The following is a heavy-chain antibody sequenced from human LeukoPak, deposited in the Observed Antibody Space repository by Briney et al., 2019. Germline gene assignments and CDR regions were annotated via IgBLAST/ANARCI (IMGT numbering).Heavy chain of an antibody. J-gene: IGHJ5*02. CDR1: GASISTSPHY. Sequence: PSETLSLTCSVSGASISTSPHYWGWIRQPPGKGLEWIGSIYYSESRTYYNASLKSRVTISVDTSKNQVSLKLSSVTAADTAVYYCARGTTAWGQGTLVTVSS. CDR2: IYYSESRT. V-gene: IGHV4-39*01. CDR3: ARGTTA. D-gene: IGHD1/OR15-1a*01.